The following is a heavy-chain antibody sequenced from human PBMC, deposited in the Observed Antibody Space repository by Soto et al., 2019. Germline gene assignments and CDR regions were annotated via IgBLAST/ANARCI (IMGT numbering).Heavy chain of an antibody. J-gene: IGHJ6*02. CDR3: AGESRAFSSSGGLDV. CDR2: LYYSGST. D-gene: IGHD3-10*01. Sequence: QVQLQESGPGLVKPSETLSLTCTVSGGSVNSDSYYWSWIRQPPGKRLEWIGSLYYSGSTNYNPSLTSPVTTSVDTSKNQVSLELSSVPSADTAVYFCAGESRAFSSSGGLDVWGQGTTVTVSS. CDR1: GGSVNSDSYY. V-gene: IGHV4-61*01.